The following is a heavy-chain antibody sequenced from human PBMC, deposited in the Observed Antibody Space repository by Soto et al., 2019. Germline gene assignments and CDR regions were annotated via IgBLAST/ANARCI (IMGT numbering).Heavy chain of an antibody. CDR2: ISVYNGNT. CDR3: ASVHNWNYAVDY. D-gene: IGHD1-7*01. V-gene: IGHV1-18*01. Sequence: ASMKVSCKASGYSFSNDGISWLRQAPGQGLEWMGWISVYNGNTNYAEKFQGRVTMTTDTSTSTAYMELRGLTSDDTAVYYCASVHNWNYAVDYWGPGTLVTVSS. CDR1: GYSFSNDG. J-gene: IGHJ4*02.